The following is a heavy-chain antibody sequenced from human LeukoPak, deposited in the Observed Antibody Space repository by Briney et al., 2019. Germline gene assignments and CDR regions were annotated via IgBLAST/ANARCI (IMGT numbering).Heavy chain of an antibody. J-gene: IGHJ4*02. V-gene: IGHV3-48*04. D-gene: IGHD1-26*01. CDR2: ISSSGSTT. Sequence: GGSLRLSCAASGFTFSSYGMHWVRQAPGKGLEWISYISSSGSTTYYADSVKGRFTISRDNAKNSLYQQMNSLRAEDTAVYYCAREVVGTTSEFDYWGQGTLVTVSS. CDR1: GFTFSSYG. CDR3: AREVVGTTSEFDY.